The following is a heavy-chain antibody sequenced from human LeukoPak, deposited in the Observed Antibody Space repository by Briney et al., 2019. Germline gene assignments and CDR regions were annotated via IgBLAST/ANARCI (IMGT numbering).Heavy chain of an antibody. V-gene: IGHV3-21*01. D-gene: IGHD3-10*01. J-gene: IGHJ6*02. Sequence: GGSLRLSCAASGFTVSNTFMNWVRQAPGKGLEWVSSISSSSSYIYYADSVKGRFTISRDNAKNSLYLQMNSLRAEDTAVYYCARDQSGDVYYYYGMDVWGQGTTVTVSS. CDR3: ARDQSGDVYYYYGMDV. CDR2: ISSSSSYI. CDR1: GFTVSNTF.